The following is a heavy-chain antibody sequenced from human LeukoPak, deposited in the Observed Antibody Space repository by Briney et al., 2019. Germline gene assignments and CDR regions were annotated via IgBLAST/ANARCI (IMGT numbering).Heavy chain of an antibody. CDR2: IDHSGST. J-gene: IGHJ6*02. D-gene: IGHD2-15*01. V-gene: IGHV4-34*01. Sequence: SETLSLTCAVYGGSFSGYYWSWIRQPPGKGLEWIGEIDHSGSTNYNPSLKSRATISVDTSKNQFSLKLSSVTAADTAVYYCARGYCSGGSCYSDYYYGMDVWGQGTTVTVSS. CDR1: GGSFSGYY. CDR3: ARGYCSGGSCYSDYYYGMDV.